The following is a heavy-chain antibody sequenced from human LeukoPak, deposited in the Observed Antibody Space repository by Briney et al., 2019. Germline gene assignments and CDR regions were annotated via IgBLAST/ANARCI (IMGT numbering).Heavy chain of an antibody. D-gene: IGHD6-13*01. V-gene: IGHV7-4-1*02. CDR1: GYTFTSYA. CDR2: INTNTGNP. J-gene: IGHJ5*02. Sequence: ASVKVPCKASGYTFTSYAMNWVRQAPGQGLEWMGWINTNTGNPTYAQGFTGRFVFSLDTSVSTAYLQISSLKAEDTAVYYCARGEHSSSWYDPWFDPWGQGTLVTVSS. CDR3: ARGEHSSSWYDPWFDP.